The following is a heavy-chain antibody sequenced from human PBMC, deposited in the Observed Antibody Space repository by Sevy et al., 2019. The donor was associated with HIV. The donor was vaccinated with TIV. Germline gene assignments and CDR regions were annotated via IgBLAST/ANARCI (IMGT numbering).Heavy chain of an antibody. Sequence: GGSLRLSCAASGFTFSSYAMSWVRQAPGKGLEWVSAISGSGGSTYYADSVKGRFTISRDNSKNTLYLQMNSLRAEDTAVYYCAKDRYYDFWSGYGPNWFDPWGQGTLVTVSS. CDR3: AKDRYYDFWSGYGPNWFDP. V-gene: IGHV3-23*01. J-gene: IGHJ5*02. D-gene: IGHD3-3*01. CDR2: ISGSGGST. CDR1: GFTFSSYA.